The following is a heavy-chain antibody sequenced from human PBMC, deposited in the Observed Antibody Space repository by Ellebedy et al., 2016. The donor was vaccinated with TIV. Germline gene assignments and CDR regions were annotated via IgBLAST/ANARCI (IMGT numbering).Heavy chain of an antibody. CDR1: SNYP. CDR2: ISPYNGHT. D-gene: IGHD3-16*01. Sequence: AASVKVSCKASSNYPINWVRQAPGQGLEWMGWISPYNGHTDYAHNLQGRVTMTIDTSTTTAYMELRSLRSDDTAMYYCAREGGEITMPEKAFDFWGQGTLVTISS. V-gene: IGHV1-18*01. CDR3: AREGGEITMPEKAFDF. J-gene: IGHJ4*02.